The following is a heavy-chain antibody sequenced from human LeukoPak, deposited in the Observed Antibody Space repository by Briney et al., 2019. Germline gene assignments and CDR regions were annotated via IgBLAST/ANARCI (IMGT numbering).Heavy chain of an antibody. CDR3: ERDLKMDSNGWFGP. CDR1: GYTFTGYY. V-gene: IGHV1-18*04. J-gene: IGHJ5*02. D-gene: IGHD5-18*01. Sequence: GASVNVSCKASGYTFTGYYIHWVRQAPGQGLEWMGWINPYNGKTHSVEKFQGRLTLTTDSSTSTAYMELRSLRPDDTAVYYCERDLKMDSNGWFGPWGQGTLVTVSS. CDR2: INPYNGKT.